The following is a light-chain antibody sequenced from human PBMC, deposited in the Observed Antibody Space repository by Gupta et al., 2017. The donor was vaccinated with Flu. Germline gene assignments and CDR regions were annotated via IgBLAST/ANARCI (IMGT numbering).Light chain of an antibody. CDR2: LAS. J-gene: IGKJ2*01. CDR3: MQALQSPYT. CDR1: QGLLHSSGNIY. Sequence: VTTGEPASISCRSSQGLLHSSGNIYLHWYQQKPGQSPQLLIYLASSRASGVPDRFSGSGSGTDFTLTISRVEGEDVGVYYCMQALQSPYTFGQGTKLDIK. V-gene: IGKV2-28*01.